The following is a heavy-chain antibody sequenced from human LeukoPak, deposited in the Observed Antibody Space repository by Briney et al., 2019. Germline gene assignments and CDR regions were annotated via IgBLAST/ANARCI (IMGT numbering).Heavy chain of an antibody. CDR2: IYYSGST. CDR1: GGSISSYY. CDR3: ARPYSSGWRGGFDY. V-gene: IGHV4-59*01. J-gene: IGHJ4*02. Sequence: SETLSLTCTVSGGSISSYYWSWIRQPPGKGLEWIGYIYYSGSTNYNPSLNSQVTISVDTSKNQFSLKLSSVTAADTAVYYCARPYSSGWRGGFDYWGQGALVTVSS. D-gene: IGHD6-19*01.